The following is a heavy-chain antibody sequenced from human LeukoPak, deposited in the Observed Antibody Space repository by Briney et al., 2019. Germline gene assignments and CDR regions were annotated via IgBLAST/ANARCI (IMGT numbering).Heavy chain of an antibody. V-gene: IGHV4-30-4*01. J-gene: IGHJ4*02. CDR2: IYYSGST. CDR1: GGSISSGDYY. CDR3: ARGKLLWFGELEHFDY. Sequence: PSQTLSLTCTVSGGSISSGDYYWSWIRQPPGKGLEWIGYIYYSGSTYYNPSLKSRVTISVDTSKNQFSLKLSSVTAADTAVYYCARGKLLWFGELEHFDYWGQGTLVTVSS. D-gene: IGHD3-10*01.